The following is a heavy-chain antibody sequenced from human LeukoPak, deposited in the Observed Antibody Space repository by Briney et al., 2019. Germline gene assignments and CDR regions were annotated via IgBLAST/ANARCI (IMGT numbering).Heavy chain of an antibody. D-gene: IGHD2-2*01. Sequence: ASVKVSCKASGATFSSYAISWVRQAPGQGLEWMGGIIPIFGTTHYVQKFQGRVTISADKSTSTAYMELSSLRSEDTAVYYCASHIAAVIGYCSTTNCYVLDYWGQGTLVTVSS. CDR2: IIPIFGTT. V-gene: IGHV1-69*06. CDR1: GATFSSYA. J-gene: IGHJ4*02. CDR3: ASHIAAVIGYCSTTNCYVLDY.